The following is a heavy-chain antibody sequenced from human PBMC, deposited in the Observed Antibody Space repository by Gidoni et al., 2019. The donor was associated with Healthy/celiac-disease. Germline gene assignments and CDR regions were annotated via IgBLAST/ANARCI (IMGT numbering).Heavy chain of an antibody. CDR2: IYYSGST. D-gene: IGHD3-22*01. J-gene: IGHJ4*02. CDR1: GGSISSSSYY. Sequence: QLQLQESGPGLVKPSETLSLTCTVSGGSISSSSYYWGWLRQPPGKGLEWIGSIYYSGSTYYNPSLKSRVTISVDTSKNQFSLKLSSVTAADTAVYYCARRVVVAKEPFDYWGQGTLVTVSS. CDR3: ARRVVVAKEPFDY. V-gene: IGHV4-39*07.